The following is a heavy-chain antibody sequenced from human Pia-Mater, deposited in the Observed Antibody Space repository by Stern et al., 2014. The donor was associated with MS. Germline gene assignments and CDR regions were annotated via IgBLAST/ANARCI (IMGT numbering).Heavy chain of an antibody. J-gene: IGHJ3*02. CDR3: AAGDAFEI. D-gene: IGHD6-13*01. CDR2: VDGGNGKT. CDR1: GYNFAEYT. V-gene: IGHV1-3*01. Sequence: QVQLVQSGAEVKKPGASVKLSCKASGYNFAEYTIHWVRQAPGQRLEWLGWVDGGNGKTRYSQKMQGRVTITRDTPASTAYMELSSLRSEDTAVYYCAAGDAFEIWGQGTMVIVSS.